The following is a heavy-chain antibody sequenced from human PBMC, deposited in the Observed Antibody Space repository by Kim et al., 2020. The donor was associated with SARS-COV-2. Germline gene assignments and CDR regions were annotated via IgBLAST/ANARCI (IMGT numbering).Heavy chain of an antibody. Sequence: SETLSLTCTVSGGSINSCSYYWNWIRQAAGKGLEWIGRICTSGSYNYNLSLESRVTISLDTTKNQFTLKLITVTAADTAVYYCARVAIVGATHFDYWGQGILVTVSS. V-gene: IGHV4-61*02. CDR1: GGSINSCSYY. CDR3: ARVAIVGATHFDY. J-gene: IGHJ4*02. D-gene: IGHD1-26*01. CDR2: ICTSGSY.